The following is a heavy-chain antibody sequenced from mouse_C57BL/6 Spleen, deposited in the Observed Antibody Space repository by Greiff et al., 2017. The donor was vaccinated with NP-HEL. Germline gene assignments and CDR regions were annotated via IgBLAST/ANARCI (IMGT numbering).Heavy chain of an antibody. V-gene: IGHV5-9-1*02. J-gene: IGHJ4*01. D-gene: IGHD3-2*02. CDR1: GFTFSSYA. CDR2: ISSGGDYI. Sequence: EVKLMESGEGLVKPGGSLKLSCAASGFTFSSYAMSWVRQTPEKRLEWVAYISSGGDYIYYADTVKGRFTISRDNARNTLYLQMSSLKSEDTAMYYCTNTAQAIYAMDYWGQGTSVTVSS. CDR3: TNTAQAIYAMDY.